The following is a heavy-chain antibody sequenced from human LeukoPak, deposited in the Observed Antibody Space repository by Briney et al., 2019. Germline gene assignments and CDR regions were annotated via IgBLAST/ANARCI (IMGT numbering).Heavy chain of an antibody. Sequence: PGGSLGLSCEASGFTFDDYAMHWVRQAPRKGLEWVSLINGDGGSTHHADSVKGRFNISRDNSKNSLYLQMNSLRTEDTALYYCAKDMAYSSGWYGIDYWGQGTLVTVSS. CDR3: AKDMAYSSGWYGIDY. V-gene: IGHV3-43*02. CDR2: INGDGGST. D-gene: IGHD6-19*01. CDR1: GFTFDDYA. J-gene: IGHJ4*02.